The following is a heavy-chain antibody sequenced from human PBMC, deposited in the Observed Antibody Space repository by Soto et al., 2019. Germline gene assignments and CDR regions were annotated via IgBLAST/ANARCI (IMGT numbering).Heavy chain of an antibody. CDR1: EFIFSSYE. D-gene: IGHD1-26*01. J-gene: IGHJ4*02. CDR2: ISTSSSTI. V-gene: IGHV3-48*03. Sequence: GSLRLSFAASEFIFSSYEMNWVRQAPGKGLEWISYISTSSSTIYYADSVKGRFTISRDNAKNSLYLQMNSLRAEDTAIYYCARDHLLVGAHVYWGQGTLVTGSS. CDR3: ARDHLLVGAHVY.